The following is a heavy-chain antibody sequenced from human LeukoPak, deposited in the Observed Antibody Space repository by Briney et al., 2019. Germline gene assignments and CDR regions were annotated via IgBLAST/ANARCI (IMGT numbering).Heavy chain of an antibody. CDR3: AKDLVLWFGELWEGYFDY. V-gene: IGHV3-23*01. CDR2: ISGSGGST. D-gene: IGHD3-10*01. J-gene: IGHJ4*02. Sequence: GGSLRLSCAASGFTFSSYAMSWVRQAPGKGLEWVSAISGSGGSTYYADSVKGRFTISRDNSKNTLYLQMNSLRAEDTAVYYCAKDLVLWFGELWEGYFDYWGQGTLVTVPS. CDR1: GFTFSSYA.